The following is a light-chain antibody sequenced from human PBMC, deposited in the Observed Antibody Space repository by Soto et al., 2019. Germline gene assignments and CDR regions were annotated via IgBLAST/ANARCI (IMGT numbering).Light chain of an antibody. V-gene: IGKV3-15*01. CDR2: GAS. Sequence: EIVMTQSPATLSVSPGDRATLSCRAGQPLNNHVAWYQHKPGQAPRLLIYGASTRATGISARFSGSGSGTEFTLTISSLQSEDFAVYYCQQYEKWPPSITFGQGTRLEI. J-gene: IGKJ5*01. CDR3: QQYEKWPPSIT. CDR1: QPLNNH.